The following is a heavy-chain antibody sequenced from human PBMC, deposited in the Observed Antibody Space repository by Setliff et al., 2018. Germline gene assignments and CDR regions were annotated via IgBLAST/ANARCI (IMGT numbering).Heavy chain of an antibody. V-gene: IGHV3-48*04. CDR1: GFSFSNYW. CDR3: ARRLPYFGMDV. D-gene: IGHD2-15*01. Sequence: GGSLRLSCGASGFSFSNYWMYWVRQAPGKGLEWVSKTHRDGITVYSDSVKGRFTISRDFATNSLHLQMTSLSAEDTAVYYCARRLPYFGMDVWGQGTTVTVSS. J-gene: IGHJ6*02. CDR2: THRDGITV.